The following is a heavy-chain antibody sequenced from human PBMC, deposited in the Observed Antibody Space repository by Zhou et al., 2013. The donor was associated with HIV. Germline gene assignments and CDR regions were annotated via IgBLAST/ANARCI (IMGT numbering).Heavy chain of an antibody. CDR2: INPNSGGT. J-gene: IGHJ4*02. CDR3: ARGIEDYGSGSYYLDY. CDR1: GYNFTDYY. D-gene: IGHD3-10*01. V-gene: IGHV1-2*02. Sequence: QVQLVQSGPEVKKPGASVKVSCKASGYNFTDYYMHWMRQAPGQGPEWMGWINPNSGGTNYAQKFQGRVTMTRDTSISTAYMELSRLRSDDTAVYYCARGIEDYGSGSYYLDYWGQGTLVTVSS.